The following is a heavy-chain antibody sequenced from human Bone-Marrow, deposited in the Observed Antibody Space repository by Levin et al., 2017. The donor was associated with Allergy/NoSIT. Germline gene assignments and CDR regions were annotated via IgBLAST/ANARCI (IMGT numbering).Heavy chain of an antibody. Sequence: GESLKISCAASGFTFSSYSMNWVRQAPGKGLEWVSSISSSSSYIYYADSVKGRFTISRDNAKNSLYLQMNSLRAEDTAVYYCARDQTVAGRITMVQGVIRDHYYMDVWGKGTTVTVSS. CDR2: ISSSSSYI. J-gene: IGHJ6*03. CDR1: GFTFSSYS. V-gene: IGHV3-21*01. D-gene: IGHD3-10*01. CDR3: ARDQTVAGRITMVQGVIRDHYYMDV.